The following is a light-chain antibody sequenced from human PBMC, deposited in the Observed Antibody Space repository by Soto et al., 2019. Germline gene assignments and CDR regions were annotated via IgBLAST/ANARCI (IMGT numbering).Light chain of an antibody. CDR3: QQTYSRVLS. CDR1: QTVGSN. J-gene: IGKJ4*01. CDR2: AAS. Sequence: ERVMTQSPATVSVSPGERATLSCRASQTVGSNLAWYQQKPGQPPRLVIYAASSRATGVPARFSGSGSGTEFTLTISSLQPEDVATYYCQQTYSRVLSFGGGTKVDIK. V-gene: IGKV3-15*01.